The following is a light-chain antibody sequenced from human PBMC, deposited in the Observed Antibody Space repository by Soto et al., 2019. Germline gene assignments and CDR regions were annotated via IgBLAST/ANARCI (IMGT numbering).Light chain of an antibody. CDR3: QQRNNWPPSIT. Sequence: EIVLTQSPAILSLSPGERATLSCRASQSVGGPLAWYQQKPGQAPRLLIYDASDRATGIPARFSGSGSETDFTLTISSLEPDDFAVYYCQQRNNWPPSITFGQGTRLEIK. CDR2: DAS. V-gene: IGKV3-11*01. J-gene: IGKJ5*01. CDR1: QSVGGP.